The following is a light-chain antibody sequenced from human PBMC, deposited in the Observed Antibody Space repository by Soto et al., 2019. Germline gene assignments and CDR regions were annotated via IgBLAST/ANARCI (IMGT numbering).Light chain of an antibody. CDR2: GAS. Sequence: EIVMTQSPATLSVSPGGSATLSCRASQSVSSNLAWYQQRPGQAPRLLIYGASSRATGIPARCSGSGSGTEFTLTISSLQSEDFAVDYCQQYNNWPPWTFGQGTKVDNK. CDR3: QQYNNWPPWT. CDR1: QSVSSN. J-gene: IGKJ1*01. V-gene: IGKV3-15*01.